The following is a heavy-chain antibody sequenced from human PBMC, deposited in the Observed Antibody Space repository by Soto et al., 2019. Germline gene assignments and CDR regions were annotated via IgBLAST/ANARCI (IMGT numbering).Heavy chain of an antibody. CDR1: GFTFSSYA. Sequence: EVQLLESGGGLVQSGGSLRLSCAASGFTFSSYAMSWVRQAPGKGLEWVSAISGSGISTYYADSVKGRFTISRDNSKSTLYLQMNSLRAEDTAVYYCAKEYEYSSGWERIDYWGQGTLVTVSS. V-gene: IGHV3-23*01. CDR3: AKEYEYSSGWERIDY. D-gene: IGHD6-19*01. J-gene: IGHJ4*02. CDR2: ISGSGIST.